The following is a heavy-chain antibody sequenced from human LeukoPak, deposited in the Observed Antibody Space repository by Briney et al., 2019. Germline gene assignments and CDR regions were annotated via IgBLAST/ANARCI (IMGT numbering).Heavy chain of an antibody. J-gene: IGHJ3*02. CDR2: IYYSGST. Sequence: PSETLSLTCTVSGGSISSYYWSWVRQPPGKGLEWIGYIYYSGSTNYNPSLKSRVTISVDTSKNQFSLKLSSVTAADTAVYYCAREAVTNAFDIWDQGTMVTVSS. V-gene: IGHV4-59*01. CDR1: GGSISSYY. CDR3: AREAVTNAFDI. D-gene: IGHD3-10*01.